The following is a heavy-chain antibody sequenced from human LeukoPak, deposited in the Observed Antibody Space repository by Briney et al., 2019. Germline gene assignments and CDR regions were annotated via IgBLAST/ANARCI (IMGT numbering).Heavy chain of an antibody. V-gene: IGHV4-39*01. Sequence: SETLSLTCTVSGGSISSSSYYWGWIRQPPGKGLEWIGSIYYSGSTYYNPSLKSRVTISVDTSKNQFSLKLSSATAADTAVYYCARLNSSSDFDYWGQGTLVTVSS. J-gene: IGHJ4*02. CDR1: GGSISSSSYY. CDR2: IYYSGST. CDR3: ARLNSSSDFDY. D-gene: IGHD6-6*01.